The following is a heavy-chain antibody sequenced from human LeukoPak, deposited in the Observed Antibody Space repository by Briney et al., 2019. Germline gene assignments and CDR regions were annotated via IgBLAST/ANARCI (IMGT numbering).Heavy chain of an antibody. CDR1: GYSISSGYY. D-gene: IGHD5/OR15-5a*01. V-gene: IGHV4-38-2*02. CDR3: ARVSTTYMDV. CDR2: IYHSGST. J-gene: IGHJ6*03. Sequence: PSETLSLTCTVSGYSISSGYYWGWIRQPPGKGLEWIGSIYHSGSTYYNPSLKSRVTMSVDTSKNQFSLKLSSVTAADTAVYYCARVSTTYMDVWGKGTTVTISS.